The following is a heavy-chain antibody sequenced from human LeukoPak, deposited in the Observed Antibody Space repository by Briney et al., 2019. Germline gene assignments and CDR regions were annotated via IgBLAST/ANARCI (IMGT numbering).Heavy chain of an antibody. D-gene: IGHD5-18*01. CDR3: ARMVQLWLPFDY. V-gene: IGHV4-34*01. J-gene: IGHJ4*02. CDR1: GGSFSGYY. Sequence: PSETLSLTCAVYGGSFSGYYWSWIRQPPGKGLEWIGEINHSGSTNYNPSLKSRVTISVDTSKNLFSLKLSSVTAADTAVYYCARMVQLWLPFDYWGQGTLVTVSS. CDR2: INHSGST.